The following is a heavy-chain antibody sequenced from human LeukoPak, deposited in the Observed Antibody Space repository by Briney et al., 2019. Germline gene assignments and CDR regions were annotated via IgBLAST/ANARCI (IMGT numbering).Heavy chain of an antibody. CDR3: ARSAGYQLLEGYYYYMDV. J-gene: IGHJ6*03. V-gene: IGHV4-59*01. CDR1: AGSINSYY. D-gene: IGHD2-2*01. Sequence: SETLSLTCTVSAGSINSYYWSWIRQPPGKGLEWIGCIYYSGNTNYNPSLKSRVTISVDMSKNQFSLRLSSVTAADTAVYYCARSAGYQLLEGYYYYMDVWGKGTTVTVSS. CDR2: IYYSGNT.